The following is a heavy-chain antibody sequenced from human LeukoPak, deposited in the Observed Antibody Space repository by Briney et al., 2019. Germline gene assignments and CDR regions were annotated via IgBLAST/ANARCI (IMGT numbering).Heavy chain of an antibody. D-gene: IGHD6-13*01. V-gene: IGHV7-4-1*02. CDR1: GYTFTTYA. CDR2: INTNTGTP. Sequence: ASVKVSCKASGYTFTTYAMNWVRQAPGQGLEWTGWINTNTGTPTYAQGFTGRFVFSLDTSVSTAYLQISSLKAEDTAMYYCAREVGSSSWYYFDYWGQGTLVTVSS. J-gene: IGHJ4*02. CDR3: AREVGSSSWYYFDY.